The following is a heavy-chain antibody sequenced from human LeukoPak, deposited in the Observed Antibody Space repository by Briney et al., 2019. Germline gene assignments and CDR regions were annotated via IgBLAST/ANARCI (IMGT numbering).Heavy chain of an antibody. V-gene: IGHV3-21*01. J-gene: IGHJ4*02. Sequence: GGSLRLSYAASGFTFSSYAMSWVRQAPGKGLEWVSSISSSSSYIYYADSVKGRFTISRDNAKNSLYLQMNSLRAEDTAVYYCARVGYSYGVFDYWGQGTLVTVSS. CDR3: ARVGYSYGVFDY. D-gene: IGHD5-18*01. CDR1: GFTFSSYA. CDR2: ISSSSSYI.